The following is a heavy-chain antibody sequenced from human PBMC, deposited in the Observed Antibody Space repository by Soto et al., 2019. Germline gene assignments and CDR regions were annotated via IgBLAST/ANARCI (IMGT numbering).Heavy chain of an antibody. Sequence: QVQLVQSGAEVKKPGSSVKVSCKASGGTFSPYTINWVRQAPGQGLEWMGRIIPFHGVTNYAQKFQARVTITAYKSTSTASMELSGLRFEDTAMYYCTRDWEITVSTWSFGGFWGRGTLVTVSS. V-gene: IGHV1-69*08. CDR2: IIPFHGVT. CDR1: GGTFSPYT. J-gene: IGHJ4*02. D-gene: IGHD3-10*01. CDR3: TRDWEITVSTWSFGGF.